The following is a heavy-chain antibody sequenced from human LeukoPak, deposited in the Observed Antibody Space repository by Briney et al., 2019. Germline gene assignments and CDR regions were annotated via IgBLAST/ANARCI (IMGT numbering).Heavy chain of an antibody. V-gene: IGHV3-15*01. Sequence: GGSLRLSCAASGFTFSNAWMSWVRQAPGMGLEWVGRIKSKTDGGTTDYAAPVKGRFTISRDDSKNTLYLQMNSLKTEDTAVYYCTTDLAYYDSSGYSYYFDYWGQGTLVTVSS. CDR3: TTDLAYYDSSGYSYYFDY. D-gene: IGHD3-22*01. J-gene: IGHJ4*02. CDR1: GFTFSNAW. CDR2: IKSKTDGGTT.